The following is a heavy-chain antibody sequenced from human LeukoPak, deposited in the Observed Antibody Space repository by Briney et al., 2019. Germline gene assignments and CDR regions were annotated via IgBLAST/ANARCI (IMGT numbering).Heavy chain of an antibody. D-gene: IGHD2-2*01. J-gene: IGHJ6*03. CDR3: ARLPGVGFSSTSPHSYYYYMDV. Sequence: NPSETLSLTCTVSGGSISSANYYWGWIRQPSGKGLEWIGSVYNSGSTYYNPSLKNRVTISVDTSKNQFSLKLSSVTAADTAVYYCARLPGVGFSSTSPHSYYYYMDVWGKGTTVTISS. V-gene: IGHV4-39*01. CDR1: GGSISSANYY. CDR2: VYNSGST.